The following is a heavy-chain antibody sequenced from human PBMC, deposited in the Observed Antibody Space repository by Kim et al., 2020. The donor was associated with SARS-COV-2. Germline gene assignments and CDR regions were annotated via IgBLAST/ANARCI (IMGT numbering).Heavy chain of an antibody. J-gene: IGHJ6*02. CDR3: TRHPIPDAVAGTGGYYYYGMDV. D-gene: IGHD6-19*01. V-gene: IGHV3-73*01. CDR2: IRSKANSYAT. CDR1: GFTFSGSA. Sequence: GGSLRLSCAASGFTFSGSAMHWVRQASGKGLEWVGRIRSKANSYATAYAASVKGRFTISRDDSKNTAYLQMNSLKTEDTAVYYCTRHPIPDAVAGTGGYYYYGMDVWGQGTTVTVSS.